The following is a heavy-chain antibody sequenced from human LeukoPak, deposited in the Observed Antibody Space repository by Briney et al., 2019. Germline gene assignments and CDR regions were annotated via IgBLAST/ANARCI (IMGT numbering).Heavy chain of an antibody. CDR1: GYTFTSYG. V-gene: IGHV1-18*01. J-gene: IGHJ4*02. CDR2: ISAYNGNT. D-gene: IGHD3-9*01. CDR3: ARDYDILTGYYKEDYFDY. Sequence: VSVKVSCKASGYTFTSYGISWVRQAPGQGLEWMGWISAYNGNTNYAQKLQGRVTMTTDTSTSTAYMELRSLRSDDTAVYYCARDYDILTGYYKEDYFDYWGQGTLVTVSS.